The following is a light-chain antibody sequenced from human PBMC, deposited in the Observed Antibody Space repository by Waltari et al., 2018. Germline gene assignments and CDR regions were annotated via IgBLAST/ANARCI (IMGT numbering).Light chain of an antibody. CDR1: QSISNY. V-gene: IGKV1-39*01. CDR3: QQSYGKPYT. Sequence: DIQMTQSPSSLSASVGDRVTITFRASQSISNYLNWYQKKPGKAPKLLIYAASGLQSGVPSRFSGSGSGSDFTLTISSLQPEDFAAYYCQQSYGKPYTFGQGTKLEIK. J-gene: IGKJ2*01. CDR2: AAS.